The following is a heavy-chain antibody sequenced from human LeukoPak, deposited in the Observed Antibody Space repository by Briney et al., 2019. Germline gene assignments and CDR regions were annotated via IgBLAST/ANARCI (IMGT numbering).Heavy chain of an antibody. V-gene: IGHV1-18*01. Sequence: ASVKVSCKTSGYTFTNYGLSWVRQAPGQGLEWMGWISASNGNTNYAQKFQGRVTMTRNTSISTAYMELSSLRSEDTAVYYCARGERFLEWLFYYFDYWGQGTLVTVSS. CDR3: ARGERFLEWLFYYFDY. CDR1: GYTFTNYG. J-gene: IGHJ4*02. CDR2: ISASNGNT. D-gene: IGHD3-3*01.